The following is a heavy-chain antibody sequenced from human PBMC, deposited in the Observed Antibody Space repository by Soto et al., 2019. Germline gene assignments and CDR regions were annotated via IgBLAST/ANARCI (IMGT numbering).Heavy chain of an antibody. CDR2: IYYSGST. J-gene: IGHJ4*02. CDR1: GGSISSSSYY. CDR3: ARHYAVGYCSGGSCYHIDY. V-gene: IGHV4-39*01. D-gene: IGHD2-15*01. Sequence: QLQLQESGPGLVKPSETLSLTCTVSGGSISSSSYYWGWIRQPPGKGLEWIGSIYYSGSTYYNAALKSRLTISVDTSKNHFSLKLSSVTAADTAVYYCARHYAVGYCSGGSCYHIDYWGQGTLVTVSS.